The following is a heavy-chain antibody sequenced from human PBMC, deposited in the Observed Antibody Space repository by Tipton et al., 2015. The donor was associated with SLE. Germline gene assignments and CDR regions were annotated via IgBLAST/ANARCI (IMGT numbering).Heavy chain of an antibody. J-gene: IGHJ3*02. CDR3: AREALGWLPTGDAFDI. CDR2: IYYSGST. CDR1: GGSISSSSYY. Sequence: TLSLTCTVSGGSISSSSYYWGWIRQPPGKGLERIGSIYYSGSTYYNPSHKSRVTISVDTPENQFSLKLSSVTAADTAVYYCAREALGWLPTGDAFDIWGQGTMVTVSS. V-gene: IGHV4-39*07. D-gene: IGHD5-12*01.